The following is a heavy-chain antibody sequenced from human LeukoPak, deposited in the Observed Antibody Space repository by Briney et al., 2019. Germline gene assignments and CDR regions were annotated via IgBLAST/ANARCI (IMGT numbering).Heavy chain of an antibody. CDR2: INPNSGGT. CDR1: GYTFTGYY. D-gene: IGHD3-22*01. Sequence: GSVKVSCKASGYTFTGYYMHWVRQAPGQGLEWMGWINPNSGGTNYAQKFQGRVTMTRDTSISTAYMELSRLRSDDTAVYYCARPEYYYDSSGYPAYWGQGTLVTVSS. V-gene: IGHV1-2*02. J-gene: IGHJ4*02. CDR3: ARPEYYYDSSGYPAY.